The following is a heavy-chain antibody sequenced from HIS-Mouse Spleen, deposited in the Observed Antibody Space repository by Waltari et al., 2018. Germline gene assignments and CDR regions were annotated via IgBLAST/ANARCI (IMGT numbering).Heavy chain of an antibody. CDR2: IYYSGST. J-gene: IGHJ5*02. CDR1: GGSISSSSYY. V-gene: IGHV4-39*07. CDR3: ARGGEGHYSSSWYWFDP. D-gene: IGHD6-13*01. Sequence: QLQLQESGPGLVKPSETLSLTCTVSGGSISSSSYYWGWIRQPPGKGLEWIGSIYYSGSTYYNPSLKSRVTISVDTSKNQFSLKLSSVTAADTAVYYCARGGEGHYSSSWYWFDPWGQGTLVTVSS.